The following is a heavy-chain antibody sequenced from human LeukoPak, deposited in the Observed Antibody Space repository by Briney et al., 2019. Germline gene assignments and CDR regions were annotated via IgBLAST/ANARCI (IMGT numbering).Heavy chain of an antibody. D-gene: IGHD1-14*01. CDR2: MNPNSGNT. CDR3: ARDDPTADAFDI. CDR1: GYTFTSYD. J-gene: IGHJ3*02. Sequence: ASVKVSCKASGYTFTSYDINWVRPATGQGLEWMGWMNPNSGNTGYAQKFQGRVTMTRNTSISTAYMELSSLRSEDTAVYYCARDDPTADAFDIWGQGTMVTVSS. V-gene: IGHV1-8*01.